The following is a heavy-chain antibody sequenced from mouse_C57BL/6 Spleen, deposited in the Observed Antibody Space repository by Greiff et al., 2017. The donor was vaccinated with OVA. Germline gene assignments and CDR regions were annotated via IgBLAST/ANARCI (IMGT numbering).Heavy chain of an antibody. Sequence: QVQLKQPGAELVRPGSSVKLSCKASGYTFTSYWMDWVKQRPGQGLEWIGNIYPSDSETHYNQKFKDKATLTVDKSSSTAYMQLSSLTSEDSAVYYCARMPYGYDVGYWGQGTTLTVSS. CDR2: IYPSDSET. CDR3: ARMPYGYDVGY. CDR1: GYTFTSYW. V-gene: IGHV1-61*01. D-gene: IGHD2-2*01. J-gene: IGHJ2*01.